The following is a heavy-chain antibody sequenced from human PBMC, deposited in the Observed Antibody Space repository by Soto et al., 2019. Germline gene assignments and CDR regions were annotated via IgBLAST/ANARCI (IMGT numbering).Heavy chain of an antibody. D-gene: IGHD2-2*01. CDR3: ARAPIEDIVVVPAVGNWFDP. V-gene: IGHV1-3*01. CDR2: INAGNGNT. J-gene: IGHJ5*02. CDR1: GYTFISYA. Sequence: ASVKVSCKASGYTFISYAMYWVRQAPGQRLEWMGWINAGNGNTKYSQKFQGRVTMTTDTSTSTAYMELRSLRSDDTAVYYCARAPIEDIVVVPAVGNWFDPWAQGTLVTVSS.